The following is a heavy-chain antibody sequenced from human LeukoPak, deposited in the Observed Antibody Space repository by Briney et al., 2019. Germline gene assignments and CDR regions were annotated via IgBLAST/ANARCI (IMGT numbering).Heavy chain of an antibody. CDR2: IYYTGST. V-gene: IGHV4-59*01. CDR3: ARGGNYWPQWWFDP. CDR1: GGSISTYY. D-gene: IGHD1-26*01. Sequence: SETLSLTCTVSGGSISTYYWSWIRQPPGKGLEWIGYIYYTGSTSYNPSLKSRVTMSLDTSKNQFSLELNSVTPADTAVYYCARGGNYWPQWWFDPWGRGTLVSVSS. J-gene: IGHJ5*02.